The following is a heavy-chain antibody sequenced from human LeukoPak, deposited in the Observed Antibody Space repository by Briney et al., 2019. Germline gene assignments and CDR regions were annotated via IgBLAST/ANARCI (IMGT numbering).Heavy chain of an antibody. Sequence: ASVKVSCKVSGYTLPELSMHWVRQAPGKGREWMGGFDPEDGETIYAQKFQGRVTMTGDTSTDTAYMELSSLRSEDTAVYYCATYWLAEWFGELLVAFDYWGQGTLVTVSS. D-gene: IGHD3-10*01. CDR1: GYTLPELS. V-gene: IGHV1-24*01. J-gene: IGHJ4*02. CDR3: ATYWLAEWFGELLVAFDY. CDR2: FDPEDGET.